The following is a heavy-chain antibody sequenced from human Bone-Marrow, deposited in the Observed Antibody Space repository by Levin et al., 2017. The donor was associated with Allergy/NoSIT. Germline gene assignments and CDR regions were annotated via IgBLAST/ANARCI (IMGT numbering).Heavy chain of an antibody. CDR3: ARDLDTSELSDS. Sequence: PGGSLRLSCAASGFKFSDRGMHWVRQAPGKGLEWVGIIWYDGTNKHYADSVRGRFTISRDNSKNTLYLQMNSLRAEDTAVYYCARDLDTSELSDSWGQGTLVTVAS. D-gene: IGHD1-1*01. CDR2: IWYDGTNK. V-gene: IGHV3-33*01. CDR1: GFKFSDRG. J-gene: IGHJ4*02.